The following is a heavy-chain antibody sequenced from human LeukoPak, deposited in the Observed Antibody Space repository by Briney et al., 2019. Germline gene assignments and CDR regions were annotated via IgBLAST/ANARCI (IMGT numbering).Heavy chain of an antibody. V-gene: IGHV4-34*01. Sequence: SETLSLTCAVYGGSFSGYHWSWIRQPPGKGLEWIGEINHSGSTNYNPSLKSRVTISVDTSKNQFSLKLSSVTAADTAVYYCARSRSVLRLLEWLLTIPFFDYWGQGTLVTVSS. CDR3: ARSRSVLRLLEWLLTIPFFDY. J-gene: IGHJ4*02. D-gene: IGHD3-3*01. CDR2: INHSGST. CDR1: GGSFSGYH.